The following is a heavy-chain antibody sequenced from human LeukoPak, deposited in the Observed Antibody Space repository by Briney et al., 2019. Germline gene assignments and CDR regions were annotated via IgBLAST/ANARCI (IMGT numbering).Heavy chain of an antibody. V-gene: IGHV4-34*01. CDR1: GGSFSGYY. J-gene: IGHJ5*02. CDR2: IYHSGST. Sequence: PSETLSLTCAVYGGSFSGYYWNWIRQPPGKGLEWIGEIYHSGSTNYNPSLKSRVTISVDKSKNQFSLKLSSVTAADTAVYYCSRLPDPWGQGTLVTVSS. CDR3: SRLPDP.